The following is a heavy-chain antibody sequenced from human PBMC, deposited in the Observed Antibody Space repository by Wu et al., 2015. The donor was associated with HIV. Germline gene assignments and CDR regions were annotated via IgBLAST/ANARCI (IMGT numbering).Heavy chain of an antibody. CDR2: ISAYSGNT. J-gene: IGHJ4*02. CDR3: ASGTYCGGECYSFFRF. V-gene: IGHV1-18*01. D-gene: IGHD2-21*01. CDR1: GYTFTNYD. Sequence: QVQLVQSGAEVKKPGASVKVSCKASGYTFTNYDISWVRQAPGQGLEWMGWISAYSGNTKYAQKLQGRVTMTTDTSTSSAYMELRSLRSEDTAVYFCASGTYCGGECYSFFRFWGQGTLVTVSS.